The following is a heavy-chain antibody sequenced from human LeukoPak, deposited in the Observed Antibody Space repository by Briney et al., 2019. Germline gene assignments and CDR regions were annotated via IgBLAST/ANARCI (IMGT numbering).Heavy chain of an antibody. Sequence: SETLSLTCTVSGGSISSSSYYWGWIRQPPGKGLEWIGSIYYSGSTYYNPSLKSRVTISVDTSKNQFSLKLSSVTAADTAVYYCARGGMATPTDYWGQGTLVTVSS. J-gene: IGHJ4*02. CDR2: IYYSGST. CDR3: ARGGMATPTDY. CDR1: GGSISSSSYY. D-gene: IGHD5-24*01. V-gene: IGHV4-39*01.